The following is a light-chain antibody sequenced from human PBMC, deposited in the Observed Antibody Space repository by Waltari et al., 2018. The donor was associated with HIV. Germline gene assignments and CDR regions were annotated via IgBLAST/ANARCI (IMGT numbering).Light chain of an antibody. J-gene: IGKJ1*01. CDR1: QSVSNNF. Sequence: IVLTQSPGTLSLSPGERATLSYRASQSVSNNFLAWYQQKSGQAPRLLIYAASNRATGIPDRFSCSGSGTDFTLTISRLDPEDFAVYYCQQYGSSLWTFGQGTKVEI. CDR2: AAS. V-gene: IGKV3-20*01. CDR3: QQYGSSLWT.